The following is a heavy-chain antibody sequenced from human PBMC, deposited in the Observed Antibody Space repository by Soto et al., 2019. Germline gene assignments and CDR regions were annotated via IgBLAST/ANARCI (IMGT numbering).Heavy chain of an antibody. J-gene: IGHJ4*02. CDR3: AISPYYYGSGSYFDY. CDR2: ISAYNGNT. Sequence: QVQLVQSGAEVKKPGASVKVSCKASGYTFTSYGISWVRQAPGQGLEWMGWISAYNGNTNYAQKLQGRVTMTTDTSTSTAYMELGTMRSDDTAVYYCAISPYYYGSGSYFDYWGQGTLVTVSS. V-gene: IGHV1-18*01. D-gene: IGHD3-10*01. CDR1: GYTFTSYG.